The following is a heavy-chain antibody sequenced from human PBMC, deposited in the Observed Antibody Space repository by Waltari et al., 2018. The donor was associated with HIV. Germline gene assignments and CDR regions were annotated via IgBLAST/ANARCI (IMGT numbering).Heavy chain of an antibody. V-gene: IGHV1-18*01. CDR3: ARGLGGSYYYGVDV. J-gene: IGHJ6*02. CDR1: GYIFTHYG. CDR2: ISGYNANT. Sequence: QVHLVQSGAEVTMHGASVRVSCNTSGYIFTHYGVSWVRQAPGQGLEWLGWISGYNANTNYAQRLQGRVTLTTDTSTSTAYMELRSLRSDDTAVYYCARGLGGSYYYGVDVWGQGTTVTVS.